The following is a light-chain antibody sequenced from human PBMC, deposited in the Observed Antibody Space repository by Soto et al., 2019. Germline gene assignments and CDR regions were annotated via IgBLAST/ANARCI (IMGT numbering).Light chain of an antibody. CDR1: QSVRTS. CDR3: QQRYNWPPLT. J-gene: IGKJ4*01. CDR2: DAS. V-gene: IGKV3-11*01. Sequence: EIVLTQSPATLSLSPGERATLSCRASQSVRTSLAWYQQKPGQAPRLLISDASNRATGIPARFSGSGSGTDFTLTISSLEPEDSAIYYCQQRYNWPPLTFGGGTKVEIK.